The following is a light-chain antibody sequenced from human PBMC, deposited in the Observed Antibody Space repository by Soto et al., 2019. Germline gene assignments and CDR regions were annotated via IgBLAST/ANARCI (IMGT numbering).Light chain of an antibody. CDR2: GAS. Sequence: EIVMTQSPATLSLSPGERATLSCRASQSVSSKLAWYQQKPGQAPRLLIYGASSRATGIPDRFSGSGSGTDFTLTISRLEPEDFSVYYCQQRSNWPTFTFGQGTRLEIK. CDR1: QSVSSK. J-gene: IGKJ5*01. CDR3: QQRSNWPTFT. V-gene: IGKV3D-20*02.